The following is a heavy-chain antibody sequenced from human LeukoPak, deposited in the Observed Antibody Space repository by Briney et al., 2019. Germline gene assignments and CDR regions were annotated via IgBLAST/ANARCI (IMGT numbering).Heavy chain of an antibody. D-gene: IGHD4-23*01. CDR2: INPSDDTT. CDR1: GYTFINYY. CDR3: ARASVDLGYGGKTLGQRPTYYYYYGMDV. J-gene: IGHJ6*02. V-gene: IGHV1-46*01. Sequence: ASVKVSCKASGYTFINYYIHWVRQAPGQGLEWMGIINPSDDTTSYAQKFQGRVSVTRDTSTNTVYMELSSLRSEDTAMYYCARASVDLGYGGKTLGQRPTYYYYYGMDVWGQGTTVTVSS.